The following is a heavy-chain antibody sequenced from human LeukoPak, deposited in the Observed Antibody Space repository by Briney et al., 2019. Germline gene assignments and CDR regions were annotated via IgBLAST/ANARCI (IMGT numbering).Heavy chain of an antibody. V-gene: IGHV1-18*01. D-gene: IGHD6-13*01. CDR2: ISAYNGHT. CDR3: ARDLSAAGNWFDP. CDR1: GYTFTSYG. Sequence: ASVKVSCKASGYTFTSYGISWVRQAPGQGLEWMGWISAYNGHTNYAQKLQGRVTMTTDTSTSTAYMELRSLRSDDTAAYYCARDLSAAGNWFDPWGQGTLVTVSS. J-gene: IGHJ5*02.